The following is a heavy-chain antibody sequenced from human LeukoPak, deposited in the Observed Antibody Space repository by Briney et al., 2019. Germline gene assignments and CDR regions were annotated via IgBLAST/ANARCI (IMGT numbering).Heavy chain of an antibody. CDR2: IYYSGST. CDR3: ARAGFWSGYLDY. D-gene: IGHD3-3*01. CDR1: GGSISSGDYY. V-gene: IGHV4-30-4*08. Sequence: SQTLSLTCTVSGGSISSGDYYWSWIRQPPGKGLEWIGYIYYSGSTYYNPSLKSRVTISVDTSKNQFSLKLSSVTAADTAVYYCARAGFWSGYLDYWGQGTLVTVSS. J-gene: IGHJ4*02.